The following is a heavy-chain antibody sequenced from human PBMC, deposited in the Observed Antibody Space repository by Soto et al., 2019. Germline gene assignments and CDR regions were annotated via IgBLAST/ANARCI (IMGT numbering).Heavy chain of an antibody. V-gene: IGHV1-69*13. Sequence: SVKLSCQASGGTFSRYAISWVRQAPGQGLEWMGGIIPIFGTANYAQKFQGRVTITADESTSTAYMELSSLRSEDTAVYYCARAKIAAAGTRISYYSGMDGWGQGTTVTVSS. CDR2: IIPIFGTA. D-gene: IGHD6-13*01. CDR3: ARAKIAAAGTRISYYSGMDG. J-gene: IGHJ6*02. CDR1: GGTFSRYA.